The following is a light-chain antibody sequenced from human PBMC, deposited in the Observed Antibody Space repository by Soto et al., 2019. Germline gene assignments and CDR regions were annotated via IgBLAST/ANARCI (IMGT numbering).Light chain of an antibody. CDR2: EVS. J-gene: IGLJ3*02. V-gene: IGLV2-14*01. CDR3: SLYTISSTWV. CDR1: SSDVGGYNY. Sequence: QSALTQPASVSGSPGQSITISCTGTSSDVGGYNYVSWYQQHPGKAPKLMIYEVSNRPSGGSNRFSGSKSGNTASLPISGLLAEDEAAYYCSLYTISSTWVFGGGTKLTVL.